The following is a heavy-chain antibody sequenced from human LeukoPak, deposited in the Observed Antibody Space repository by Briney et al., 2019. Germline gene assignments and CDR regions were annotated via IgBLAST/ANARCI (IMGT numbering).Heavy chain of an antibody. D-gene: IGHD3-22*01. J-gene: IGHJ4*02. CDR3: AKSGGYDSSGYYYSQIYYFDY. CDR2: ISNSGGST. CDR1: GFTFRTFA. Sequence: GGSLRLSCAASGFTFRTFAMSWVRQAPGKGLQWVSAISNSGGSTYYADSVKGRFTISRDNSKDTLYLHMNSLRAEDTAVYYCAKSGGYDSSGYYYSQIYYFDYWGQGTLVTVSS. V-gene: IGHV3-23*01.